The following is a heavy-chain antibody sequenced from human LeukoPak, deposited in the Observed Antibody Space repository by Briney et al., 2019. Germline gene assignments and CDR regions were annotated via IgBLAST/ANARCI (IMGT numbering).Heavy chain of an antibody. Sequence: ASVKVSCKASGYTFTGYYMHWVRQAPGQGLEWMGWMNPNSGGTNYAQKFQGRVTMTRDTSISTAYMELSRLRSDDTAVYYCARDGPPLKSSSWSNWFGPWGQGTLVTVSS. V-gene: IGHV1-2*02. CDR2: MNPNSGGT. CDR1: GYTFTGYY. CDR3: ARDGPPLKSSSWSNWFGP. D-gene: IGHD6-13*01. J-gene: IGHJ5*02.